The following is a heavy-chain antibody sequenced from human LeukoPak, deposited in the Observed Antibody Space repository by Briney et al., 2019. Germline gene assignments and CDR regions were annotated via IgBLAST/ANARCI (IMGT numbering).Heavy chain of an antibody. J-gene: IGHJ4*02. CDR2: ISGSGGST. Sequence: GGSLRLSCAASGFTFSSYAMSWVRQAPGKGLERVSAISGSGGSTYYADSVKGRFTISRDNSKNTLYLQMNSLRAEDTAVYYCAKDRLSGSYGEAFDYWGQGTLVTVSS. V-gene: IGHV3-23*01. D-gene: IGHD1-26*01. CDR1: GFTFSSYA. CDR3: AKDRLSGSYGEAFDY.